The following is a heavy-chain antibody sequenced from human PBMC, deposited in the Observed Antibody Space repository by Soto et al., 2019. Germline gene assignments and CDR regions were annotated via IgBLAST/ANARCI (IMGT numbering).Heavy chain of an antibody. D-gene: IGHD5-18*01. V-gene: IGHV1-24*01. CDR3: APPRDSYAYDRWLYFGY. CDR1: GYTLTELS. J-gene: IGHJ4*02. CDR2: FDPEDGET. Sequence: ASVKVSCKVSGYTLTELSMHWVRQAPGKGLEWMGGFDPEDGETIYAQKFQGRVTMTEDTSTDTAYMELSSLRSEDTAVYYCAPPRDSYAYDRWLYFGYRGQGSLGTVSS.